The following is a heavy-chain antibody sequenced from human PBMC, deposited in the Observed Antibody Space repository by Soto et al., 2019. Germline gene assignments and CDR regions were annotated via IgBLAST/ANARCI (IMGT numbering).Heavy chain of an antibody. J-gene: IGHJ4*02. CDR1: GGSISSGGYY. CDR2: IYYSGST. Sequence: QVQLQESGPGLVKPSQTLSLTCTVSGGSISSGGYYWSWIRQHPGKGLEWIGYIYYSGSTYYNPSPQDRVTQFRGKAKEQFSPELRSVAAAGPGVYFRASSLSGWLIDLLGQGNLGNGSS. D-gene: IGHD3-22*01. CDR3: ASSLSGWLIDL. V-gene: IGHV4-31*03.